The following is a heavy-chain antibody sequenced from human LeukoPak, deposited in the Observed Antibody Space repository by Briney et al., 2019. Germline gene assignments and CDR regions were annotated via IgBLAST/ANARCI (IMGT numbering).Heavy chain of an antibody. J-gene: IGHJ6*02. V-gene: IGHV3-11*01. CDR3: ARDKSHCSGGSCYYYGMDV. D-gene: IGHD2-15*01. CDR2: ISPSGSSI. Sequence: GGSLRLSCAVSGLTFSDYYMSWTRQAPGKGPELVSYISPSGSSIFYVDSVKGRFTISRDNAKNSLYLQMNSLRAEDTAVYYCARDKSHCSGGSCYYYGMDVWGQGTTVTVSS. CDR1: GLTFSDYY.